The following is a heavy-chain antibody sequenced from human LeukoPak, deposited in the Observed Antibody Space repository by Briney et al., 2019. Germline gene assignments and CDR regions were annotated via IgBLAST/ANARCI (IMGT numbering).Heavy chain of an antibody. Sequence: GGSLRLSCAASGFTFDDYAMHWVRQAPGKGLEWVSGISWNSGNIGYADSVKGRFTISRDNAKNSLYLQMNSLRAEDTALYFCAKDGVYSGSYYSTFDYWGQGTLVTVSS. J-gene: IGHJ4*02. CDR2: ISWNSGNI. V-gene: IGHV3-9*01. CDR1: GFTFDDYA. D-gene: IGHD1-26*01. CDR3: AKDGVYSGSYYSTFDY.